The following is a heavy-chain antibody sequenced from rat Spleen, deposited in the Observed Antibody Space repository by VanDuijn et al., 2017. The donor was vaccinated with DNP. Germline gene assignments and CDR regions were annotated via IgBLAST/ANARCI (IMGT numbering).Heavy chain of an antibody. V-gene: IGHV2-30*01. D-gene: IGHD1-1*01. CDR1: GFSLTNHH. CDR2: IWISGTT. CDR3: ARDGQWDYLDY. Sequence: QVRLRESGPGLVQPSHTLSLTCTVSGFSLTNHHVHWVRQPSGKGLEWMGVIWISGTTNVNSIFKSRLTISRDTSKSQVFLKVNSLQTEDTATYYCARDGQWDYLDYWGQGVMVTVSS. J-gene: IGHJ2*01.